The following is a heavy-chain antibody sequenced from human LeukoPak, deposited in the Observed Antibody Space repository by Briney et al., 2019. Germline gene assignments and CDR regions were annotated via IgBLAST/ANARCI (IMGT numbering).Heavy chain of an antibody. CDR3: ARGRYCTSTSCSHFDY. V-gene: IGHV5-51*01. CDR2: IYPGDSDT. CDR1: GYSFTNYW. J-gene: IGHJ4*02. D-gene: IGHD2-2*01. Sequence: GESLKISCKGSGYSFTNYWIAWVRQMPGRGLEWMGIIYPGDSDTRYSPSFQGQVTISGDRSISTAYLQWSSLKASDTAMYYCARGRYCTSTSCSHFDYWGQGTRVTVSS.